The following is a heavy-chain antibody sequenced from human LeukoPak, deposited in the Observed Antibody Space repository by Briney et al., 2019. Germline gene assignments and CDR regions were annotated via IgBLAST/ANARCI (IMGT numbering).Heavy chain of an antibody. Sequence: ASVKVSCKASGYTFTSYDINWVRQATGQGLEWMGWMNPNSGNTGYAQKFQGRVTITRNTSISTAYMELSSLRSDDTAVYYCARLYTHYDSSGYYYEDYWGQGTLVTVSS. CDR3: ARLYTHYDSSGYYYEDY. CDR2: MNPNSGNT. CDR1: GYTFTSYD. J-gene: IGHJ4*02. V-gene: IGHV1-8*03. D-gene: IGHD3-22*01.